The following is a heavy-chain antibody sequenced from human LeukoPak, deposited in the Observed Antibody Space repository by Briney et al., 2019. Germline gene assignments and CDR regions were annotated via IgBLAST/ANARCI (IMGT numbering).Heavy chain of an antibody. CDR1: GGSFSGCY. CDR3: ARQTTFDY. D-gene: IGHD4-17*01. Sequence: PSETLSLTCAVYGGSFSGCYWSWIRQPPAKGLDWIGEINHSGSTNYNPFLKSRDNISVATSKNQCSLKLSSATVADTAVYYLARQTTFDYWGQGTLVTVSS. CDR2: INHSGST. V-gene: IGHV4-34*01. J-gene: IGHJ4*02.